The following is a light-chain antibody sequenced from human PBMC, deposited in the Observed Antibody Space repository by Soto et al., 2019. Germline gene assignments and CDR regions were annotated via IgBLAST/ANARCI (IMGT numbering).Light chain of an antibody. CDR3: SSFAGTFFV. Sequence: QSALTQPPSASGSPGQSVTISCTGTSSDVGGYNYVSWYQQHPCKVPKVLISEVNKRPSGVPDRFSGSKSGNTASLTVSGLQADDEADYYCSSFAGTFFVFGTGTKVTVL. CDR2: EVN. J-gene: IGLJ1*01. CDR1: SSDVGGYNY. V-gene: IGLV2-8*01.